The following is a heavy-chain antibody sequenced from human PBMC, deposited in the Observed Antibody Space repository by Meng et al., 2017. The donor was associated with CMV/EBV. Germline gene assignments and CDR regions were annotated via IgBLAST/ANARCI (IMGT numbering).Heavy chain of an antibody. Sequence: ASVKVSCKASGYTFTSYGISWVRQAPGQGLEWMGWISAYNGNTNYAQKLQGRVTMTTDTSTSTAYMELRSLRSDDTAVHYCARDRAAAGSYYYYYGMDVWGQGTTVTVSS. V-gene: IGHV1-18*01. CDR2: ISAYNGNT. CDR1: GYTFTSYG. CDR3: ARDRAAAGSYYYYYGMDV. J-gene: IGHJ6*02. D-gene: IGHD6-13*01.